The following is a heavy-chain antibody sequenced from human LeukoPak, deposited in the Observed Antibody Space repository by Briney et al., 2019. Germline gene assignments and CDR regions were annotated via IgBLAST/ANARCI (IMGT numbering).Heavy chain of an antibody. CDR1: GYSISSGYY. CDR3: ARAGYSGGWSRAYFDY. D-gene: IGHD6-19*01. Sequence: SETLSLTCTVSGYSISSGYYWGWIRQPPGKGLEWIGSIYHSGSTYYNPSLKSRLTISVDTSKNQFSLKLGSMTAADTAVYFCARAGYSGGWSRAYFDYWGQGTLATVSS. J-gene: IGHJ4*02. V-gene: IGHV4-38-2*02. CDR2: IYHSGST.